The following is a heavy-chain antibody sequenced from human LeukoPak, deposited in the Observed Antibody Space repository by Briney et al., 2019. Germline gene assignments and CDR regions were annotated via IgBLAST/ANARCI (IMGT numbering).Heavy chain of an antibody. V-gene: IGHV1-69*13. Sequence: ASVKVSCKASGGTFISYAISWVRQAPGQGLEWMGGIIPIFGTANYAQKFQGRVTITADESTSTAYMELSSLRSEDTAVYYCAIPPGELLGWFDPWGQGTLVTVSS. CDR2: IIPIFGTA. J-gene: IGHJ5*02. CDR3: AIPPGELLGWFDP. D-gene: IGHD1-26*01. CDR1: GGTFISYA.